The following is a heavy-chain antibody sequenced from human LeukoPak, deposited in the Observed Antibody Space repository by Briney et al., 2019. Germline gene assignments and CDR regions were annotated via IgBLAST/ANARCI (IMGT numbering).Heavy chain of an antibody. V-gene: IGHV4-30-4*01. J-gene: IGHJ6*02. D-gene: IGHD5/OR15-5a*01. CDR3: ASTQFYVYYYGMDV. CDR1: GDSVSSGDYY. Sequence: PSETLSLTCTVSGDSVSSGDYYWSWIRQPPGKGLEWIGYISYSGSTYYNPSLKSRITISVDTSKNQFSLKLSSVTAADTAVYYCASTQFYVYYYGMDVWGQGTTVTVSS. CDR2: ISYSGST.